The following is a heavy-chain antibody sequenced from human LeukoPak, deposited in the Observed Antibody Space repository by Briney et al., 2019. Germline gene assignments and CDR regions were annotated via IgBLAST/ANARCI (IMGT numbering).Heavy chain of an antibody. Sequence: GGSLRLSCAASGFTFSSYAMSWVRQAPGKGLDWVSAISGSGGSTYYADSVKGRFTISRDNSKNTLYLQMNSLRAEDTAVYYCAKVLGSSWYIDHWDQGTLVTVFS. CDR3: AKVLGSSWYIDH. D-gene: IGHD6-13*01. CDR2: ISGSGGST. J-gene: IGHJ4*02. V-gene: IGHV3-23*01. CDR1: GFTFSSYA.